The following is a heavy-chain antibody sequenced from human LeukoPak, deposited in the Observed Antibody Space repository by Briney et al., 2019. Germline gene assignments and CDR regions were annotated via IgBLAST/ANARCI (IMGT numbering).Heavy chain of an antibody. CDR1: GYTFTGYY. D-gene: IGHD2-2*01. CDR3: ARDLSGGVVPAAILGY. V-gene: IGHV1-2*02. J-gene: IGHJ4*02. CDR2: INPNSGGT. Sequence: GASVKVSCKASGYTFTGYYMHWVRQAPGQGLEWMGWINPNSGGTNYAQKFQGRVTMTRDTSISTAYMELSRLRSEDTAVYYCARDLSGGVVPAAILGYWGQGTLVTVSS.